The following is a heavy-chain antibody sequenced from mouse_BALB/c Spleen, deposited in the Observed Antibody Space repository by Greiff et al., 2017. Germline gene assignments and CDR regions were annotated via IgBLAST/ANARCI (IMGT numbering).Heavy chain of an antibody. J-gene: IGHJ2*01. CDR3: AREAYYRYDYFDY. Sequence: VKLVESGPGLVQPSQSLSITCTVSGFSLTSYGVHWVRQSPGKGLEWLGVIWSGGSTDYNAAFISRLSISKDNSKSQVFFKMNSLQANDTAIYYCAREAYYRYDYFDYWGQGTTLTVSS. V-gene: IGHV2-2*02. CDR2: IWSGGST. D-gene: IGHD2-14*01. CDR1: GFSLTSYG.